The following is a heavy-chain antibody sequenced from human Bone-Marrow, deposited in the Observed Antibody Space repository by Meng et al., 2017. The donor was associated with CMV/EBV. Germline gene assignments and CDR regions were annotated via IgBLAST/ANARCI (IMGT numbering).Heavy chain of an antibody. CDR3: ARDPGGDFWSGYSTNRRYFDY. CDR2: INPIFGTA. D-gene: IGHD3-3*01. V-gene: IGHV1-69*01. J-gene: IGHJ4*02. CDR1: SYA. Sequence: SYAIRWVREATGRGHVWMGGINPIFGTASCGQRFQDRVTITADESTSTAYMELSSLRSEDTAVYYCARDPGGDFWSGYSTNRRYFDYWGQRTLVTVSS.